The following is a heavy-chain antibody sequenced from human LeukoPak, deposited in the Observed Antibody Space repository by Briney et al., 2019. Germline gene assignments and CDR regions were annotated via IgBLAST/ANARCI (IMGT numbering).Heavy chain of an antibody. CDR2: INHSGST. V-gene: IGHV4-34*01. J-gene: IGHJ5*02. D-gene: IGHD1-26*01. Sequence: SETLSLTCAVYGGSFSDYYWSWIRQPPGRGLQWIGEINHSGSTNYNPSLKSRLTISVDTSKKQFSLKLSSVTAADTAVYYCARKVGATTYPDWFDPWGQGTLVTVSS. CDR3: ARKVGATTYPDWFDP. CDR1: GGSFSDYY.